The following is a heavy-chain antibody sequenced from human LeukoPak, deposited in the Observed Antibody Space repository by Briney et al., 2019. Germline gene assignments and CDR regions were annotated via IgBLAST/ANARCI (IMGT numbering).Heavy chain of an antibody. V-gene: IGHV3-48*03. CDR3: ARDSDSSGGELRGAFDI. D-gene: IGHD6-19*01. Sequence: PGGSPRLSCAASGFIFSSYEMNWVRQAPGKGLEWVSYISSSGSTIYYADSVKGRFTISRDNAKNSLYLQMNSLRAEDTAVYYRARDSDSSGGELRGAFDIWGQGTMVTVSS. CDR1: GFIFSSYE. J-gene: IGHJ3*02. CDR2: ISSSGSTI.